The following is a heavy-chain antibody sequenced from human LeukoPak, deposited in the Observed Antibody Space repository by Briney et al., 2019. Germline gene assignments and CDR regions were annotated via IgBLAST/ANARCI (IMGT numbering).Heavy chain of an antibody. CDR1: GVSISRSFYH. CDR2: VYYSGGT. D-gene: IGHD4-17*01. V-gene: IGHV4-39*01. CDR3: ARRPNLPADDGDYWRFDV. J-gene: IGHJ3*01. Sequence: SETLSLTCSISGVSISRSFYHWGCIRQPPGKRLEWIGNVYYSGGTYYNPSLKSRVSMSVDTSQNQFSLTLTSVTAADTAVYFCARRPNLPADDGDYWRFDVWGQGRRVTVSS.